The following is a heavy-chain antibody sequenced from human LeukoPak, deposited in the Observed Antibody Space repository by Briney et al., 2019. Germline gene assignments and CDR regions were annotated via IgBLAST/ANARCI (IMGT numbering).Heavy chain of an antibody. CDR3: ARHLSGSYSPFDS. CDR1: GYSFTTYW. D-gene: IGHD1-26*01. Sequence: GESLKIPCKGSGYSFTTYWIACVRQMPGKGLELMGVIYPGDSDTRYSPSFQGQVTISADKSISTAYLQWSSLKASDTAMYYCARHLSGSYSPFDSWGQGTLVTVSS. V-gene: IGHV5-51*01. J-gene: IGHJ5*01. CDR2: IYPGDSDT.